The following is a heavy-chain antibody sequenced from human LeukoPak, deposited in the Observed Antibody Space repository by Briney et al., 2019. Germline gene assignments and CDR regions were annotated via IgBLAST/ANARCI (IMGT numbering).Heavy chain of an antibody. J-gene: IGHJ4*02. D-gene: IGHD3-16*01. V-gene: IGHV4-59*01. CDR2: IYYSGRT. Sequence: SETLTLTCTAAGGSISSYYRSWIRHPPGKGLEWIGYIYYSGRTNYNPSLKTRVTISVGTSKNQFSLKLTSVTAADTAVYYCARFGEVHQWTYPFEYWGQETRVTVSS. CDR1: GGSISSYY. CDR3: ARFGEVHQWTYPFEY.